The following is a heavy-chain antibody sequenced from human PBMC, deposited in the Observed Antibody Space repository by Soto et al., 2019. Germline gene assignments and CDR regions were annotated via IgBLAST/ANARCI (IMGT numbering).Heavy chain of an antibody. CDR2: ISAYNGNT. D-gene: IGHD3-3*01. CDR3: SRGSGPLDY. Sequence: ASVRVTCKAFGCTFTSYGISWVRQAPGQGLEWMGWISAYNGNTNYAQKLQGRVTMTTDTSTSTAYKELRSLRSADTAVYYFSRGSGPLDYWGQGTLVTVSS. V-gene: IGHV1-18*04. J-gene: IGHJ4*02. CDR1: GCTFTSYG.